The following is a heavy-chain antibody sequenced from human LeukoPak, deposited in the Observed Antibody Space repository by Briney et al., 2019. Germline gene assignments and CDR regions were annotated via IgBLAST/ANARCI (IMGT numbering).Heavy chain of an antibody. D-gene: IGHD6-13*01. CDR1: GFTFSSYS. CDR3: ARDPYSSSCLDY. CDR2: ISSSSSYI. J-gene: IGHJ4*02. V-gene: IGHV3-21*01. Sequence: PGGSLRLSCAASGFTFSSYSMNWVRQAPGKGLEWDSSISSSSSYIYYADSVKGRFTISRDNAKNSLYLQMNSLRAEDTAVYYCARDPYSSSCLDYWGQGTLVTVSS.